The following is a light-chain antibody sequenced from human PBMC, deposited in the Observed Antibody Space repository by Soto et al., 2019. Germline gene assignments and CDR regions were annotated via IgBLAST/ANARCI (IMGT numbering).Light chain of an antibody. CDR1: SSDVGSYNL. J-gene: IGLJ1*01. Sequence: QSALTQPASVSGSPVQSITISCTGTSSDVGSYNLVSWYQQHPGKAPKLMIYEGSKRPSGVSNRFSGSKSGNTASLTISGLQAEDEADYYCCSYAGSSTYVFGTGTRSPS. CDR2: EGS. V-gene: IGLV2-23*01. CDR3: CSYAGSSTYV.